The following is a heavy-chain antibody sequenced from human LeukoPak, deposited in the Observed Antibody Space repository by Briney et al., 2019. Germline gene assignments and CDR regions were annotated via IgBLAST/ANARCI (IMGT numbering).Heavy chain of an antibody. D-gene: IGHD3-10*01. Sequence: ASVKVSCKASGGTFSSYAISWVRHAPGPGLEWMGRIIPIFGTANYAQKFQGRVTITTDESTSTAYQELSSLRSEDTAVYYCARERITMVRGGIYYIDVWGKGTTVTVSS. CDR1: GGTFSSYA. CDR3: ARERITMVRGGIYYIDV. V-gene: IGHV1-69*05. CDR2: IIPIFGTA. J-gene: IGHJ6*03.